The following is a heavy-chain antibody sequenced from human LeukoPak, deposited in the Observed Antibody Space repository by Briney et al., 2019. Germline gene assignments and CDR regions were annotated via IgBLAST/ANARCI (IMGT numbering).Heavy chain of an antibody. CDR1: GFSLSTREMC. CDR3: ARMIGYDFDY. J-gene: IGHJ4*02. D-gene: IGHD1-1*01. Sequence: RESGPALLKPTPTLTLTCTFSGFSLSTREMCVSWIRQPPGKALEWLSLIDWDDDRYYSTSLKTRLTISKDTSKNQVVLTMTNMDPVDTATYYCARMIGYDFDYWGQGTLVTVSS. CDR2: IDWDDDR. V-gene: IGHV2-70*01.